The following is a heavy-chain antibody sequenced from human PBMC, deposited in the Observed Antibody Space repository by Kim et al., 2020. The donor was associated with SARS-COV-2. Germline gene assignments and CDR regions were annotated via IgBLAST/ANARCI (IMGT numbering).Heavy chain of an antibody. D-gene: IGHD5-12*01. Sequence: APKFQGRVTMTEDTSTDTAYMELSSLRSEDTAVYYCATVKYSGYDSSFDYWGQGTLVTVSS. CDR3: ATVKYSGYDSSFDY. V-gene: IGHV1-24*01. J-gene: IGHJ4*02.